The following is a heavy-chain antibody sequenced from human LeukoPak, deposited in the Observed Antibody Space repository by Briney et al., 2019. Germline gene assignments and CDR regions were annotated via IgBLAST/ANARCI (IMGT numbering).Heavy chain of an antibody. Sequence: GASVKVSCKASGYTFTCYYMHWVRQAPGQGLEWMGRINPNSGGTNYAQKFQGRVTMTRDTSISTAYMELSRLRSDDTAVYYCARVLRYSSGWNIWGQGTMVTVSS. CDR3: ARVLRYSSGWNI. J-gene: IGHJ3*02. CDR2: INPNSGGT. D-gene: IGHD6-19*01. CDR1: GYTFTCYY. V-gene: IGHV1-2*06.